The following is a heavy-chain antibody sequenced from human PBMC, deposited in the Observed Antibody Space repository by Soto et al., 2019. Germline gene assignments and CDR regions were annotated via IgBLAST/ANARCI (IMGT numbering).Heavy chain of an antibody. Sequence: EVQLVESGGGLVQPGTALRLSCAASGFTFSKYWMHWVRQAPGKGPVWVSYISSDGTTTDYADSVKGRFTISRDNAKNTLYLQRGSRRVEDTAVYYCAIQDCTNDVCLEAAVTVGGALEYWGQGAQVTVSS. D-gene: IGHD2-8*01. CDR3: AIQDCTNDVCLEAAVTVGGALEY. CDR2: ISSDGTTT. V-gene: IGHV3-74*01. J-gene: IGHJ4*02. CDR1: GFTFSKYW.